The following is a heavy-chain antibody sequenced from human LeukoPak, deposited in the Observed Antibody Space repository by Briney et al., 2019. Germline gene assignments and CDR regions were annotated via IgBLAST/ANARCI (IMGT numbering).Heavy chain of an antibody. V-gene: IGHV3-30*03. CDR2: ISYDGSNK. Sequence: GGSLRLSCAASGFTFSSYGMHWVRQAPGKGLEWVAVISYDGSNKYYADSVKGRFTISRDNSKNTLYLEMSSLRAEDTAVYYCGGLWSFDYWGQGTLVTVSS. CDR3: GGLWSFDY. CDR1: GFTFSSYG. J-gene: IGHJ4*02. D-gene: IGHD3-10*01.